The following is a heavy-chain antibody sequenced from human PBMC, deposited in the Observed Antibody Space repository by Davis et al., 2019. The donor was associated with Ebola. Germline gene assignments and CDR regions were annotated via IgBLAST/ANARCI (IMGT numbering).Heavy chain of an antibody. CDR1: GIIFSNYA. Sequence: PGGSLRLSCAASGIIFSNYAMSWVRQAPGGGLAWVARISVTGADIKYADSVRGRFSISRDDSKNTLYLQMDSLRAEDTAVFYCAEGGTNNFLGANWGQGTLVTVSS. D-gene: IGHD2-8*01. V-gene: IGHV3-23*01. CDR3: AEGGTNNFLGAN. J-gene: IGHJ4*02. CDR2: ISVTGADI.